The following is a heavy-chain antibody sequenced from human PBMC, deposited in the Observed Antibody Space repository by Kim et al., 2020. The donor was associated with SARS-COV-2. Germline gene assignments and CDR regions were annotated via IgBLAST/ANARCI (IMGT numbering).Heavy chain of an antibody. V-gene: IGHV3-30-3*01. CDR1: GFTFSSYA. Sequence: GGSLRLSCAASGFTFSSYAMHWVRQAPGKGLEWVAVISYDGSNKYYADSVKGRFTISRDNSKNTLYLQMNSLRAEDTAVYYCAREYVYYYYMDVWGKGTTVTVSS. CDR2: ISYDGSNK. CDR3: AREYVYYYYMDV. D-gene: IGHD3-16*01. J-gene: IGHJ6*03.